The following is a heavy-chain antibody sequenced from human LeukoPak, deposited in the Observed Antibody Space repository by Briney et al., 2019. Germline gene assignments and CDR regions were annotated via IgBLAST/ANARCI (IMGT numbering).Heavy chain of an antibody. D-gene: IGHD6-13*01. CDR3: ARDWAKYSSSWDNWFDP. V-gene: IGHV3-48*03. CDR1: GFTFSIYE. J-gene: IGHJ5*02. Sequence: PGGSLRLSCAASGFTFSIYEMNWVRQAPGKGLEWVSYISSSGTTIYYADSVKGRFTISRDNAKNSLYLQMNSLRAEDTAVYYCARDWAKYSSSWDNWFDPWGQGTLVTVSS. CDR2: ISSSGTTI.